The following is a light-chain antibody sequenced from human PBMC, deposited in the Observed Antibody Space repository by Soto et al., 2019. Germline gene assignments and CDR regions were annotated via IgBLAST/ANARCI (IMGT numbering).Light chain of an antibody. Sequence: QSVLTQPPSASGTPGQRVIISCSGSSSNIGRDTVNWYRQFPGTAPKLLIYSNNQRPSGVPDRFSGSKSGTSASLAISGLQSEDEADYYCCSLTTSHTYVFGSGTKVTVL. V-gene: IGLV1-44*01. CDR2: SNN. CDR3: CSLTTSHTYV. J-gene: IGLJ1*01. CDR1: SSNIGRDT.